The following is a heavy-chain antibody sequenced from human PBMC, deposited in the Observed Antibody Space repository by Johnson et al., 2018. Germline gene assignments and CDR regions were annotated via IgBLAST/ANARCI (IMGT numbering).Heavy chain of an antibody. D-gene: IGHD1-14*01. V-gene: IGHV3-15*07. CDR2: IKSKADGGTT. CDR1: GFTFSNAW. CDR3: TTVRGRYLEYFQD. J-gene: IGHJ1*01. Sequence: VQLVQSGGGLVKPGESLRLSCAASGFTFSNAWMTWVRQAPGKGLEWVGRIKSKADGGTTDYAAPVKGRCTISRDDSKNTLYLQMNSLKTEDKAGYYCTTVRGRYLEYFQDWGQGTLGSVAS.